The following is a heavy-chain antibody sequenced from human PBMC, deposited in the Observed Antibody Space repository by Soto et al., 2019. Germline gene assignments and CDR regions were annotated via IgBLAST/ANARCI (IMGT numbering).Heavy chain of an antibody. CDR3: ARTTIAFDI. CDR1: GFTFSSYG. J-gene: IGHJ3*02. D-gene: IGHD4-4*01. Sequence: QVQLVESGGGVVQPGRSLRLSCAASGFTFSSYGMHWVRQAPGKGLEWVAVIWYDGSNKYYADSVKGRFTISGDNSKNTLYLQMNSLRAEDTAVYYCARTTIAFDIWGQGTMVTVSS. CDR2: IWYDGSNK. V-gene: IGHV3-33*01.